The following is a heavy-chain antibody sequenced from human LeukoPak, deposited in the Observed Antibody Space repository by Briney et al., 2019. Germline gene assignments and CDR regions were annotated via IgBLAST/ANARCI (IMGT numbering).Heavy chain of an antibody. Sequence: GGSLRLSCAASGFTFSSYGMHWVRQAPGKGLEWVAFIRYDGSDKFYTDSVRGRFTISRDNSKNTLYLQMNSLRAEDAAVYYCAKDTLDYSNYRGYDAFDIWGQGTMVTVSS. V-gene: IGHV3-30*02. CDR3: AKDTLDYSNYRGYDAFDI. J-gene: IGHJ3*02. CDR1: GFTFSSYG. D-gene: IGHD4-11*01. CDR2: IRYDGSDK.